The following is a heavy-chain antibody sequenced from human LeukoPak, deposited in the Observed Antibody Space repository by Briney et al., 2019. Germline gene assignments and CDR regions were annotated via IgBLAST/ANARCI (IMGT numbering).Heavy chain of an antibody. J-gene: IGHJ4*02. CDR1: GFTFSNYE. CDR3: ARVEQQLFDY. D-gene: IGHD6-13*01. V-gene: IGHV3-48*03. Sequence: GGSLRLSCAASGFTFSNYEMNWVRQAPGRGLEWVSYISSSGLTMYYADSAKGRFTISRDNAKNSLYLQMNSLRAEDTAVYYCARVEQQLFDYWGQGTLVTVSS. CDR2: ISSSGLTM.